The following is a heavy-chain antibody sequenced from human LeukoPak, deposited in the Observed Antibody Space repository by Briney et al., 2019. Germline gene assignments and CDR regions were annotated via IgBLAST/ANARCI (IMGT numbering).Heavy chain of an antibody. Sequence: ASVKVSCKASGYSFTGYYLHWVRQAPGQGLEWMGWMNPNSGNTGYAQKFQGRVTITRNTSISTAYMELSSLRSEDTAVYYCARARYYDFWSGYDYWGQGTLVTVSS. CDR2: MNPNSGNT. V-gene: IGHV1-8*03. J-gene: IGHJ4*02. CDR3: ARARYYDFWSGYDY. CDR1: GYSFTGYY. D-gene: IGHD3-3*01.